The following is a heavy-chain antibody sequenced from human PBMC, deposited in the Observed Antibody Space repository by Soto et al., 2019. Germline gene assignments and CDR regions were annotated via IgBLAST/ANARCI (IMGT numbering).Heavy chain of an antibody. Sequence: EVQLLESGGVLVQPGGSLRLSCAASGFTFSSYAMRWVRQAPGKGLEWVSAISGSGGSKYYADSVKGRFTISRDNSKNRLYLQMTSLRADATAVDYCAYSSTPFDYWGQGTLVTVSS. CDR2: ISGSGGSK. CDR1: GFTFSSYA. D-gene: IGHD6-13*01. J-gene: IGHJ4*02. V-gene: IGHV3-23*01. CDR3: AYSSTPFDY.